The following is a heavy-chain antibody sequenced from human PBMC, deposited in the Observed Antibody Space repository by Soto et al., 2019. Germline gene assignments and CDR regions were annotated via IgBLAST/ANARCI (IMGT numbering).Heavy chain of an antibody. Sequence: QVQLVQSGAEVKKPGASVKISCKSSGYSFMNYAMHWVRQAPGQGLEWMGWIHTGDGKTKYAQKLQGRVTLTRDTSASTAYTELSSLTFEDTAVYCCARVPRYSTDVIEVPAVMYDQWCDPLGQGTLVTVSS. CDR3: ARVPRYSTDVIEVPAVMYDQWCDP. CDR1: GYSFMNYA. V-gene: IGHV1-3*04. J-gene: IGHJ5*02. CDR2: IHTGDGKT. D-gene: IGHD2-8*02.